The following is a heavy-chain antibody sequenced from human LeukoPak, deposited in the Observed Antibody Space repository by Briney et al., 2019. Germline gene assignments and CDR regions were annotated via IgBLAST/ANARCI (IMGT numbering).Heavy chain of an antibody. D-gene: IGHD6-6*01. V-gene: IGHV4-4*02. CDR2: IYHSGSI. Sequence: SETLSLTCAVSGGSISSSNWWSWVRQFPGKGLEWIGEIYHSGSINYSPSLKSRVTISVDTSENQFSLKLTSVTAEDTAVYYCARVTYSSSSISLDGFDIWGQGTMVTVSS. J-gene: IGHJ3*02. CDR1: GGSISSSNW. CDR3: ARVTYSSSSISLDGFDI.